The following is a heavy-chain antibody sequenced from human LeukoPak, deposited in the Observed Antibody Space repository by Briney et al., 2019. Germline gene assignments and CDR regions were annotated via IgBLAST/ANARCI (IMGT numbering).Heavy chain of an antibody. V-gene: IGHV4-31*03. J-gene: IGHJ3*02. Sequence: SETLSLTCTVSGGSISSGGYYWSWIRQHPGKGLEWIRYIYYSGGTYYNPSLKSRVTISVDTSKNQFSLKLSSVTAADTAVYYCARDLGHYYDSSGNAFDIWGQGTMVTVSS. D-gene: IGHD3-22*01. CDR1: GGSISSGGYY. CDR2: IYYSGGT. CDR3: ARDLGHYYDSSGNAFDI.